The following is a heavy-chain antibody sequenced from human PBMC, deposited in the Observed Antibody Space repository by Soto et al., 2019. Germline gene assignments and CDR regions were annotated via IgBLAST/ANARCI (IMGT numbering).Heavy chain of an antibody. CDR1: GYTFIDYY. CDR2: ISPRSGGT. CDR3: ARPPGYISDWYYFDL. Sequence: ASVKVSCKAFGYTFIDYYMHWVRQAPGQGFEWMGRISPRSGGTNYAQKFQGRVTMTWDTSLNTAYMELSSLISEDTAVYYCARPPGYISDWYYFDLWGQGTLVTVSS. D-gene: IGHD3-9*01. J-gene: IGHJ4*02. V-gene: IGHV1-2*02.